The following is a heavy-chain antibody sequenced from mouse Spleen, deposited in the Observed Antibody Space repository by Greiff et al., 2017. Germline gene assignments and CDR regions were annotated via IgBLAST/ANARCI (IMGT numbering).Heavy chain of an antibody. CDR2: IDPSDSYT. V-gene: IGHV1-59*01. Sequence: QVQLKQPGAELVRPGTSVKLSCKASGYTFTSYWMHWVKQRPGQGLEWIGVIDPSDSYTNYNQKFKGKATLTVDTSSSTAYMQLSSLTSEDSAVYYCASIYGKDAMDYWGQGTSVTVSS. CDR3: ASIYGKDAMDY. D-gene: IGHD2-1*01. J-gene: IGHJ4*01. CDR1: GYTFTSYW.